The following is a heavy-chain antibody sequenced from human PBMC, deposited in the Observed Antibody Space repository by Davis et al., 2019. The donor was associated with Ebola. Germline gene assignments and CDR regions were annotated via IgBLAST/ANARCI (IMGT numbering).Heavy chain of an antibody. CDR3: ARAALGYDSSGYYFGWFDP. D-gene: IGHD3-22*01. J-gene: IGHJ5*02. CDR1: RFTLTSSA. Sequence: SVTVSCQASRFTLTSSAVQWVRQARGQRLEWIGWIVVGSGNTNYAQKFQERVTITRDMSTSTAYMELSSLRSEDTAVYYCARAALGYDSSGYYFGWFDPWGQGTLVTVSS. V-gene: IGHV1-58*01. CDR2: IVVGSGNT.